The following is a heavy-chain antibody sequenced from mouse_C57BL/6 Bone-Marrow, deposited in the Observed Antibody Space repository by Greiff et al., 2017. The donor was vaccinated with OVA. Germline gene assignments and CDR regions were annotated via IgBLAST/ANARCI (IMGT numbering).Heavy chain of an antibody. CDR1: GYAFSSSW. Sequence: QVQLQQSGPELVKPGASVKISCKASGYAFSSSWMNWVKQRPGKGLEWIGRIYPGDGDTNYNGKFKGKATLTADKSSSTAYMQLSSLTSEDSAVNFCARSYYSNCYYAMDYWGQGTSVTVSS. CDR3: ARSYYSNCYYAMDY. D-gene: IGHD2-5*01. V-gene: IGHV1-82*01. J-gene: IGHJ4*01. CDR2: IYPGDGDT.